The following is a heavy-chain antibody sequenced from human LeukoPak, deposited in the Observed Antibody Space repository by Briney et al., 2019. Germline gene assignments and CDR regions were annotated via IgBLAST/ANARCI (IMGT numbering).Heavy chain of an antibody. CDR2: ITSSGTYI. CDR1: GFTLRSYV. Sequence: GGSLRLSCVASGFTLRSYVMNWVRQTPGKALEWVSSITSSGTYIFYADSVKGRFTISRDNAKNSLYLQMNSLGPEDTAVYYCARDPYSGNYGNYYYYYMDVWGKGTTVTISS. V-gene: IGHV3-21*01. D-gene: IGHD1-26*01. J-gene: IGHJ6*03. CDR3: ARDPYSGNYGNYYYYYMDV.